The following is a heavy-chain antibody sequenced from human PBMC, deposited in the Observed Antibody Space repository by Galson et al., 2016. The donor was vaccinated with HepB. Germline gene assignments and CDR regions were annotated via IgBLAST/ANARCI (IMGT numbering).Heavy chain of an antibody. CDR3: ARDGISSLDQ. J-gene: IGHJ4*02. D-gene: IGHD2-2*01. CDR1: GFTFSSYG. Sequence: SLRLSCAASGFTFSSYGMHWVRQAPGKGLDWVALITPEGSDTYYADAVKGRFTISRDNSKNTLSLQMNSLCAEDTAIYYCARDGISSLDQWGQGILVTVSS. V-gene: IGHV3-30*03. CDR2: ITPEGSDT.